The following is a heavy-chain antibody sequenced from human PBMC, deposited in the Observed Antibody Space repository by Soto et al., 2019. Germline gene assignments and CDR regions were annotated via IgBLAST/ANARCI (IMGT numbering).Heavy chain of an antibody. CDR2: ISAYNGNT. D-gene: IGHD5-18*01. V-gene: IGHV1-18*01. CDR3: ARVMYSPPYYYYCGMDV. J-gene: IGHJ6*02. Sequence: QVQLVQSGAEVKKPGASVKVSCKASGYTFTSYGISWVRQAPGQGLEWMGWISAYNGNTNYAQKLQGRVTMTTDTSTSTAYMELRSLRSDDTAVYCCARVMYSPPYYYYCGMDVWGQGTTVTVSS. CDR1: GYTFTSYG.